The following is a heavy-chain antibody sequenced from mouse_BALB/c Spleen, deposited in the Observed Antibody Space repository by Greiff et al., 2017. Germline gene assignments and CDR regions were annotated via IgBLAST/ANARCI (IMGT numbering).Heavy chain of an antibody. CDR1: GFSLTSYG. D-gene: IGHD4-1*01. V-gene: IGHV2-9*02. J-gene: IGHJ2*01. CDR2: IWAGGST. Sequence: VQLVESGPGLVAPSQSLSITCTVSGFSLTSYGVHWVRQPPGKGLEWLGVIWAGGSTNYNSALMSRLSISKDNSKSQVFLKMSSLQTDDTAMYCCARVDWEYYFDYWGQGTTLTVSS. CDR3: ARVDWEYYFDY.